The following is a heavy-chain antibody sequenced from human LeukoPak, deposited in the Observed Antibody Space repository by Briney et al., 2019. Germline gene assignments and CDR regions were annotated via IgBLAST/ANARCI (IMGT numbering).Heavy chain of an antibody. J-gene: IGHJ4*02. Sequence: KPSETLSLTCAVYGGSFSGYYWGWIRQPPGWGLGWIGEINHSGSTNYNPSLKSRVTISVDTSKNQFSLKLSSVTAADTAVYYCARLPKYYYGAGKLGGLFDYWGQGTLVTVSS. V-gene: IGHV4-34*01. D-gene: IGHD3-10*01. CDR1: GGSFSGYY. CDR2: INHSGST. CDR3: ARLPKYYYGAGKLGGLFDY.